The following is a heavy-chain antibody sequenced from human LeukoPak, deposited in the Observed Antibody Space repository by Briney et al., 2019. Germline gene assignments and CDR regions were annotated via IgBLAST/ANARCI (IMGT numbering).Heavy chain of an antibody. CDR1: GGSINNHY. D-gene: IGHD3-22*01. CDR3: ARTYYYDSSGYPHFDY. J-gene: IGHJ4*02. V-gene: IGHV4-59*11. Sequence: SETLSLTCIVSGGSINNHYWTWIRQTPGKGLEWIGDIHYTGTTKYNPSLKSRVTISKDTSKNQFSLKLSSVTAADTAVYYCARTYYYDSSGYPHFDYWGQGTLVTVSS. CDR2: IHYTGTT.